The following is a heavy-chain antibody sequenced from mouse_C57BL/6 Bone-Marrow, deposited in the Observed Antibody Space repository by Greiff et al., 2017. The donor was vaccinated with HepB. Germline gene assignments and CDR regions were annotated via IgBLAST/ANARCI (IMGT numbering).Heavy chain of an antibody. Sequence: EVHLVESGGGLVQPGGSLSLSCAASGFTFTDYYMSWVRQPPGKALEWLGFIRNKANGYTTEYSASVKGRFTISRDNSQSILYLQMNALRAEDSATYYCARYNDGYDDGGDYFDYWGQGTTLTVSS. J-gene: IGHJ2*01. V-gene: IGHV7-3*01. CDR2: IRNKANGYTT. CDR1: GFTFTDYY. CDR3: ARYNDGYDDGGDYFDY. D-gene: IGHD2-2*01.